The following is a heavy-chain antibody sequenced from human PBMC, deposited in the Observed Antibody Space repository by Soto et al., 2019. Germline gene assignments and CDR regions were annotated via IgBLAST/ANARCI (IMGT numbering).Heavy chain of an antibody. CDR2: IYYSGGT. V-gene: IGHV4-31*03. CDR3: ARGLGDILTGYPFSWFDP. Sequence: SETLSLTCTVSGGSISSGGYYWSWIRQHPGKGLEWIGYIYYSGGTYYNPSLKSRVTISVDTSKNQFSLKLSSVTAADTAVYYCARGLGDILTGYPFSWFDPWGRGTLVTVSS. J-gene: IGHJ5*02. CDR1: GGSISSGGYY. D-gene: IGHD3-9*01.